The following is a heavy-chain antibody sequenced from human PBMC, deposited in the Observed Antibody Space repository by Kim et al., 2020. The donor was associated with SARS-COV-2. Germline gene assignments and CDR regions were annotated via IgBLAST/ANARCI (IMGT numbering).Heavy chain of an antibody. J-gene: IGHJ3*02. V-gene: IGHV3-30*04. CDR3: ARDRRRYFDWFDAFDI. D-gene: IGHD3-9*01. CDR2: ISYDGSNK. Sequence: GGSLRLSCAASGFTFSSYAMHWVRQAPGKGLEWVAVISYDGSNKYYADSVKGRFTISRDNSKNTLYLQMNSLRAEDTAVYYCARDRRRYFDWFDAFDIWG. CDR1: GFTFSSYA.